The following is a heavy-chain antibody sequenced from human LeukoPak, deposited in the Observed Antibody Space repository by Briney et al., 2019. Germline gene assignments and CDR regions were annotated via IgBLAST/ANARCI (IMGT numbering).Heavy chain of an antibody. D-gene: IGHD2-2*01. J-gene: IGHJ5*02. CDR3: ARGSGYCSSTSCYSVNWFDP. Sequence: GESLKISCKGSGYSFSTYWIGWVRQMPGKGLEWVGIIYPGDSDTRYSPSFQGQVTISADKSITTAYLQWRSLKASDTAMYYCARGSGYCSSTSCYSVNWFDPWGQGTLVTVSS. CDR1: GYSFSTYW. V-gene: IGHV5-51*01. CDR2: IYPGDSDT.